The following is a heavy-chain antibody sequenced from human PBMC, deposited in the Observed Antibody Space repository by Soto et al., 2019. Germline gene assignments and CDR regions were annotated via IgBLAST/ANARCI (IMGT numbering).Heavy chain of an antibody. CDR1: GFTFSNNA. D-gene: IGHD6-19*01. Sequence: GGSLRLSCAASGFTFSNNAMSWVRQAPGKGLEWVSAISGSSGSTFYADSVKGRFTISRDNSKNTLYLQMNSLRAEDTALYYCANVIAVAGTFPFDYWGQGTLVTVSS. V-gene: IGHV3-23*01. J-gene: IGHJ4*02. CDR2: ISGSSGST. CDR3: ANVIAVAGTFPFDY.